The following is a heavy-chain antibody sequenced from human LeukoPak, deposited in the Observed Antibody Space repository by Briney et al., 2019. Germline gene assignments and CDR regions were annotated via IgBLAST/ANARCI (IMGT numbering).Heavy chain of an antibody. V-gene: IGHV4-31*03. J-gene: IGHJ4*02. Sequence: TLSLTCTVSGGSISSGGYYWSWIRQHPGQGLAWIGYIYYSGSTYYNPSLKSRVIISVDTSKNQFSLKLSSVTAADTAVYYCARTTVVAKYFDYWGQGTLVTVSS. CDR1: GGSISSGGYY. D-gene: IGHD4-23*01. CDR2: IYYSGST. CDR3: ARTTVVAKYFDY.